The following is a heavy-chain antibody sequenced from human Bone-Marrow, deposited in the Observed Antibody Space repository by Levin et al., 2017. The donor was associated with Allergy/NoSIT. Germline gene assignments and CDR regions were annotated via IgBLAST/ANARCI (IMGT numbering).Heavy chain of an antibody. CDR1: GFTFSNYW. Sequence: RAGGSLRLSCAASGFTFSNYWLHWVRQHPGKGLMWVARVTRAGDSTTYADSVKGRFTISRDNAKNTVYLEMNSLRAEDTAVYYCAREGSPQDSNFYGLDVWGQGTTVTVSS. D-gene: IGHD1-26*01. CDR2: VTRAGDST. CDR3: AREGSPQDSNFYGLDV. J-gene: IGHJ6*02. V-gene: IGHV3-74*01.